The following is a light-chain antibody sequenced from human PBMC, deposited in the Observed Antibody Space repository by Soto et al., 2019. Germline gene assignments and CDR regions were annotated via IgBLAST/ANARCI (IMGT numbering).Light chain of an antibody. J-gene: IGLJ1*01. CDR3: TSYTKRNTVV. V-gene: IGLV2-14*01. Sequence: QSALTQPASVSGSPGQSITISCTGTSSDIGVYNSVSWYIHHPGKAPKLIIFEVSSRPSGVSNRFSGSKSANTASLTISGLQADDEADYYCTSYTKRNTVVFGTGTKLTVL. CDR2: EVS. CDR1: SSDIGVYNS.